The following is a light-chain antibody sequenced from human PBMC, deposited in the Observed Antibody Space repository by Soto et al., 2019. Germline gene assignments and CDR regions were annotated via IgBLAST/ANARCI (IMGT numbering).Light chain of an antibody. CDR3: QKYDNWPPT. CDR1: QDINRN. J-gene: IGKJ2*01. Sequence: EIVMTQSPATLSVSPGERATLSCRASQDINRNLAWYQQKPGQAPRLLTYGASTRPTDPPTRFSGGGSGTEFTLTISSLQPEDFAVYYCQKYDNWPPTFGPGTKLEIK. CDR2: GAS. V-gene: IGKV3-15*01.